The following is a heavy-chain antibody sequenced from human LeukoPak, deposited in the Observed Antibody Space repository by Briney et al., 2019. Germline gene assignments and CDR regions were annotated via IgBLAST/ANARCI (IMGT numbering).Heavy chain of an antibody. J-gene: IGHJ4*03. CDR1: GGSFSRYY. Sequence: SETLSLTCAVYGGSFSRYYWSWIRQSPGKGLEWIAEIDHRGDTNYNPSVKSRVTISVDTSKNQFSLKVRSLSAADTAVYNCARGATISETGYFDFWGQGTPVTVSS. CDR2: IDHRGDT. CDR3: ARGATISETGYFDF. D-gene: IGHD5-24*01. V-gene: IGHV4-34*01.